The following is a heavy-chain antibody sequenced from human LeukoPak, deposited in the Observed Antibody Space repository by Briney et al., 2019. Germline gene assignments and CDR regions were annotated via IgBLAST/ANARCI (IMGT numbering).Heavy chain of an antibody. CDR3: ATTASRGPRSAEYFQY. V-gene: IGHV3-33*01. J-gene: IGHJ1*01. CDR2: IWYDASNK. Sequence: GGSLRLSCAASGFTFSNYGMHWVRQAPGKGLEWVAVIWYDASNKYCSDSVKGRFTISRDNSKNTLYLQMNSLRAEDTAVYYCATTASRGPRSAEYFQYWGQGTLVTVSS. CDR1: GFTFSNYG.